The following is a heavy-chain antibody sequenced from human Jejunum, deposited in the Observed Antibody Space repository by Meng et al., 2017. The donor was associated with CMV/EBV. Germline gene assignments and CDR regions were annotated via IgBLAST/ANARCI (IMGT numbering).Heavy chain of an antibody. CDR2: INSHTDRGTA. V-gene: IGHV3-15*01. Sequence: NNAWLTLFCQAPGKGLEWVGRINSHTDRGTADYAAPVKGRFTISRDDLKNTLYLHMNSLRTEDTAVYYCTTRTSGHYYDSSGYYYWGQGTLVTVSS. J-gene: IGHJ4*02. D-gene: IGHD3-22*01. CDR1: NNAW. CDR3: TTRTSGHYYDSSGYYY.